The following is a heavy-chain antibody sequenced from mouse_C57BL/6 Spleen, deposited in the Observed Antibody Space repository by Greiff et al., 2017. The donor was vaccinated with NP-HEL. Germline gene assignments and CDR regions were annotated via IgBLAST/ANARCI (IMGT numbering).Heavy chain of an antibody. D-gene: IGHD2-3*01. V-gene: IGHV1-54*01. CDR3: ARSEAWGDGYYRFDY. CDR1: GYAFTNYL. Sequence: QVQLQQSGAELVRPGTSVKVSCKASGYAFTNYLIEWVKQRPGQGLEWIGVINPGSGGTNYNEKFKGKATLTADKSSSTAYMQLSSLTSEDSAVYFCARSEAWGDGYYRFDYWGQGTTLTVSS. J-gene: IGHJ2*01. CDR2: INPGSGGT.